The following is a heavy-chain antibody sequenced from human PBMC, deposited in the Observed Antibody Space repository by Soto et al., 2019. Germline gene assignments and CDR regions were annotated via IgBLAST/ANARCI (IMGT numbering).Heavy chain of an antibody. CDR2: ISSGSLFI. J-gene: IGHJ4*02. V-gene: IGHV3-21*01. Sequence: GGSLRLSFAGSGFTFSAYNINWVRQAPGKGLEWVSSISSGSLFIYQPYSMKVRFTISRDDSRNSVYLQMNSLTAEDTAVYYCARSPGVGVRGAXWGQGTQVTVSX. CDR1: GFTFSAYN. D-gene: IGHD3-16*01. CDR3: ARSPGVGVRGAX.